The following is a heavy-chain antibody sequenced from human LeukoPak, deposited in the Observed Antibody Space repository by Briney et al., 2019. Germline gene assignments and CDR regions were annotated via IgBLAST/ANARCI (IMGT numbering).Heavy chain of an antibody. D-gene: IGHD3-16*01. Sequence: GGSLRLSCAASGFTFTFFPMHWLRQAPGRGLEWVAAIAHDGNVKFYAGSVQGRFSISRDNSKATLCLQMSSLRPEDTAVYYCARVPGELKLGDFSRDGPAGYWGQGTLVTVSS. CDR3: ARVPGELKLGDFSRDGPAGY. CDR1: GFTFTFFP. V-gene: IGHV3-30-3*01. J-gene: IGHJ4*02. CDR2: IAHDGNVK.